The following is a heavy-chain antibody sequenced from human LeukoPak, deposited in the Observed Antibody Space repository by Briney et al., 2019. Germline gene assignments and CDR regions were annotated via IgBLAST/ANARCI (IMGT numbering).Heavy chain of an antibody. CDR3: AREPTVTTGPNFDY. D-gene: IGHD4-17*01. CDR1: GFTFSSYS. Sequence: GGSLRLSCAASGFTFSSYSMNWVRQAPGKGLEWVSSISSSSSYINYADSVKGRFTISRDNAKNSLYLQMNSLRAEDTAVYYCAREPTVTTGPNFDYWGQGTLVTVSS. J-gene: IGHJ4*02. CDR2: ISSSSSYI. V-gene: IGHV3-21*01.